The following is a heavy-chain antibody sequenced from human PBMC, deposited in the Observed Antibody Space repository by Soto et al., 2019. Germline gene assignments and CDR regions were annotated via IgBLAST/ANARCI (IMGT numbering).Heavy chain of an antibody. D-gene: IGHD2-2*02. J-gene: IGHJ6*02. V-gene: IGHV1-8*02. Sequence: ASVKVSCKASGYTFTSYSMHWVRQAPGQGLEWMGWMNPNSGNTGYAQKFQGRVTMTRNTSISTAYMELSSLRSEDTAVYYCARGLVVRHCSSTSCYTRRYGMDVWGQGTTVTVSS. CDR3: ARGLVVRHCSSTSCYTRRYGMDV. CDR2: MNPNSGNT. CDR1: GYTFTSYS.